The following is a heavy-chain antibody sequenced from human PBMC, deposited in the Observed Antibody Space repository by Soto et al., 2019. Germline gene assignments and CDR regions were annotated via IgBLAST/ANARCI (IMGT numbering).Heavy chain of an antibody. J-gene: IGHJ4*02. CDR3: ARAQPYYYGSGSYYNKDPSFDY. V-gene: IGHV1-3*01. Sequence: GASVKVSCKASGYTFTSYAMHWVRQAPGQRLEWMGWINAGNGNTKYSQKFQGRVTITRDTSASTAYMELSSLRSEDTAVYYCARAQPYYYGSGSYYNKDPSFDYWGQGTLVTVSS. CDR1: GYTFTSYA. D-gene: IGHD3-10*01. CDR2: INAGNGNT.